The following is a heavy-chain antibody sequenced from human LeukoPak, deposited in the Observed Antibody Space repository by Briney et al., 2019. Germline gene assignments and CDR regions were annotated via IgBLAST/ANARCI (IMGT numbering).Heavy chain of an antibody. Sequence: GGSLRLSCAASGFTVSSNYMSWVRQAPGKGLEWVSVIYSGGSTYYAASVKGRFTISRDNSKNTLYPQMNSLRAEDTAVYYCARELPGGYDLFDYWGQGTLVTVSS. V-gene: IGHV3-66*02. CDR3: ARELPGGYDLFDY. D-gene: IGHD5-12*01. CDR2: IYSGGST. CDR1: GFTVSSNY. J-gene: IGHJ4*02.